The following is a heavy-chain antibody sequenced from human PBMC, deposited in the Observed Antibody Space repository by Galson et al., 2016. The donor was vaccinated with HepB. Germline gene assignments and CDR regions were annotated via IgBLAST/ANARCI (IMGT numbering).Heavy chain of an antibody. D-gene: IGHD3-22*01. Sequence: SVKVSCKVSGYTLTELSMHWVRQAPGKGLEWMGGFDPEDGETIYAQKFQGRVTMTEDTSTDTAYMELSGLKSEDTAVYYCATDFKPYYDSGGYYCGMDLWGQGTTVTVSS. CDR1: GYTLTELS. J-gene: IGHJ6*02. CDR2: FDPEDGET. CDR3: ATDFKPYYDSGGYYCGMDL. V-gene: IGHV1-24*01.